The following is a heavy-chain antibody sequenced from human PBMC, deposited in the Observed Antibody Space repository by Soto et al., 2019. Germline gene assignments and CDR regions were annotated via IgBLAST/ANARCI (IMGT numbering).Heavy chain of an antibody. CDR1: GFIFKMYW. CDR2: IYDDGTYS. D-gene: IGHD2-21*02. V-gene: IGHV3-74*01. Sequence: GSLRLSCAASGFIFKMYWMHWVRQSPGKGLVWISRIYDDGTYSDYADSVRGRFTISRDNVNDTLYLQMNNLRAEDSGLYYCTRGPRPISTDTGAYWGQGTQVTVSS. CDR3: TRGPRPISTDTGAY. J-gene: IGHJ4*02.